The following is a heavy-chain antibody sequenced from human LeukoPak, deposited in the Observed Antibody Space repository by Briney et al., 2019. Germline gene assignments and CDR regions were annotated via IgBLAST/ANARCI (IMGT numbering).Heavy chain of an antibody. J-gene: IGHJ4*02. CDR3: ARRDRDY. D-gene: IGHD1-14*01. CDR1: GFTFSSYS. Sequence: GGSLRLSCAASGFTFSSYSMNWVRQAPGKGLEWVSSISSSSSYTYYAASVKGRFTIYRDNAKNSLYRQMSSLRAEDTAVYYCARRDRDYWGQGTLVTVSS. CDR2: ISSSSSYT. V-gene: IGHV3-21*01.